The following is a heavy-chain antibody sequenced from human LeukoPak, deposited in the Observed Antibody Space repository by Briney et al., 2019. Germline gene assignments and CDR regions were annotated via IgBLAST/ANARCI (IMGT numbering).Heavy chain of an antibody. CDR2: INPDSGGT. D-gene: IGHD6-13*01. Sequence: ASVKVSCKASGYTFTGYYMHWVRQAPGQGLEWMGWINPDSGGTNYAQKFQGRVTMTRDTSTGTAYMELSRLRSDDTAVYYCAKTLYIGAAPGGFDYWGQGTLVAVSS. J-gene: IGHJ4*02. CDR1: GYTFTGYY. V-gene: IGHV1-2*02. CDR3: AKTLYIGAAPGGFDY.